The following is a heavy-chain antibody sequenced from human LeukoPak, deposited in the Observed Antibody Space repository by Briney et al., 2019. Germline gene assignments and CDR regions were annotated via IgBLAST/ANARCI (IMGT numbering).Heavy chain of an antibody. Sequence: GGSLRLSCAASGFTFNSYAMTWVRQAPGKGLEWVSSISGNGGSTYYTDSVKGRFTISRDNSKNTLYLQMNSLTAEDTAAYYCAKDLRVIVVTYYMDVWGKGTTVTVSS. CDR3: AKDLRVIVVTYYMDV. D-gene: IGHD2-2*01. CDR2: ISGNGGST. CDR1: GFTFNSYA. V-gene: IGHV3-23*01. J-gene: IGHJ6*03.